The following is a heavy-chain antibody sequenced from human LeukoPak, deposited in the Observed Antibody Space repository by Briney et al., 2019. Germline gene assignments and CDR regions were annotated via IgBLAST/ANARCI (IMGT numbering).Heavy chain of an antibody. CDR2: IYYSGST. Sequence: SETLSLTCSVSGGSISSDGYYWSWIRQHPGKGLEWIVYIYYSGSTYYNPSLKSRVTMSVDTSKNQFSLKLSSVTAADTAVYYCARVPGYCSSGSCYFFDYWGQGTLVTVSS. CDR1: GGSISSDGYY. J-gene: IGHJ4*02. CDR3: ARVPGYCSSGSCYFFDY. V-gene: IGHV4-31*03. D-gene: IGHD2-15*01.